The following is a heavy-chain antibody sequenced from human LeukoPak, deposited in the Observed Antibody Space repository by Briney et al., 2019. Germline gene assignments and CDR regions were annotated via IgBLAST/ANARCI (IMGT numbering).Heavy chain of an antibody. CDR2: ISSSSSAI. J-gene: IGHJ6*02. CDR1: GFTFSRFG. Sequence: GGSLRLSCVASGFTFSRFGMNWVRQAPGKGLEWISYISSSSSAIYYADSVKGRFTISRDNGKNSLYLQMNSLRAEDTAVYYCATDYPYAYYYDMDVWGQGTTVTVSS. V-gene: IGHV3-48*01. D-gene: IGHD4-11*01. CDR3: ATDYPYAYYYDMDV.